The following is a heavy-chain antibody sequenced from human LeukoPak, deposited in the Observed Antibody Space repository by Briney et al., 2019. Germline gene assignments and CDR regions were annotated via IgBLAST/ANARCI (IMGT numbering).Heavy chain of an antibody. D-gene: IGHD5-12*01. J-gene: IGHJ4*02. V-gene: IGHV3-7*03. CDR3: AKGRYSGTTYYFDY. CDR1: GFTLSTYW. CDR2: IKKDGSET. Sequence: GGALRLSCAASGFTLSTYWLSWVRQVPGKGLEWVANIKKDGSETYYVDSVKGRFTISRDNAKNSLYLQMNSLRAEDTAIYHCAKGRYSGTTYYFDYWGPGTLVTVSS.